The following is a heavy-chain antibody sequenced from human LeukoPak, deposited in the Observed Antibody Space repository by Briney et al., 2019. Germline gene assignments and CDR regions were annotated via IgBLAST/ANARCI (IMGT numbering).Heavy chain of an antibody. Sequence: KPSETLSLTCTVSGGSISSSSYYWGWIRQPPGKGLEWIGSIYYSGSTYYNPSLKSRVTISVDTSKYQFSLKLSSVTAADTAVYYCARHGTMVVAFDIWGQGTMVTVSS. V-gene: IGHV4-39*01. CDR1: GGSISSSSYY. CDR2: IYYSGST. CDR3: ARHGTMVVAFDI. J-gene: IGHJ3*02. D-gene: IGHD4-23*01.